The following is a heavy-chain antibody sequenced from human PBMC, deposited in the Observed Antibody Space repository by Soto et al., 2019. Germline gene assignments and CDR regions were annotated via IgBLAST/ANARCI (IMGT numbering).Heavy chain of an antibody. Sequence: EVQLLESGGGLVQPGGSLRLSCAPSGFTFSSDAMNWVRQAPGKELEWVSAITGSGGSKWYADSVKGRFTISRDNSKNTLYLQMNSLRAEDTALYYCANYYGDYAGGEFFQHWGQGTLVTVSS. CDR2: ITGSGGSK. CDR1: GFTFSSDA. CDR3: ANYYGDYAGGEFFQH. D-gene: IGHD4-17*01. J-gene: IGHJ1*01. V-gene: IGHV3-23*01.